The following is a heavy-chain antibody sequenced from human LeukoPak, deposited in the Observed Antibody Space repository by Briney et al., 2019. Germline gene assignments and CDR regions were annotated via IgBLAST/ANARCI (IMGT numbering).Heavy chain of an antibody. CDR2: FDPEDGET. CDR1: GYTLTELS. D-gene: IGHD1-1*01. V-gene: IGHV1-24*01. CDR3: ATVPPYTPPGYYYYMDV. J-gene: IGHJ6*03. Sequence: GASVKVSCKVSGYTLTELSMHWVRQAPGKGLEWMGGFDPEDGETIYAQKFQGRVTTTEDTSTDTAYMELSSLRSEDTAVYYCATVPPYTPPGYYYYMDVWGKGTTVTVSS.